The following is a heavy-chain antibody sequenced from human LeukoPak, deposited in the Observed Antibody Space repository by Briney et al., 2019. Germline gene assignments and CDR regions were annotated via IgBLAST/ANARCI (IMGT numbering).Heavy chain of an antibody. CDR3: AKHPSRSIVVVPAAIDY. J-gene: IGHJ4*02. D-gene: IGHD2-2*01. CDR1: GFTFSSYA. CDR2: ISGSGGST. V-gene: IGHV3-23*01. Sequence: GGSLRLSCAASGFTFSSYAMSWVRQAPGKGLEWVSAISGSGGSTYYADSVKGRFTISRDNSKNTLYLQMNSLRAEDTAVYYCAKHPSRSIVVVPAAIDYWGQGTLVTVSS.